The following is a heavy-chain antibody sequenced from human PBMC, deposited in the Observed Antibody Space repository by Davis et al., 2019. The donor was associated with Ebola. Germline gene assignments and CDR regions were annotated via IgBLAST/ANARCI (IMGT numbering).Heavy chain of an antibody. V-gene: IGHV3-30-3*01. CDR3: ARDSLSYSSSWSLLFDY. Sequence: GESLKISCAASGFTFSSYAMHWVRQAPGKGLEWVAVISYDGSNKYYADSVKGRFTISRDNSKNTLYLQMNSLRAEETAVYYCARDSLSYSSSWSLLFDYWGQGTLVTVSS. CDR1: GFTFSSYA. CDR2: ISYDGSNK. D-gene: IGHD6-13*01. J-gene: IGHJ4*02.